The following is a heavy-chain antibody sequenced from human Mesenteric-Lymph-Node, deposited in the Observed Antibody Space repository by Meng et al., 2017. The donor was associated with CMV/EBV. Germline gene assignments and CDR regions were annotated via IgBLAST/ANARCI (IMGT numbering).Heavy chain of an antibody. D-gene: IGHD3-10*01. CDR3: ARTRDYDSGRDRKDY. CDR2: ITPVFGTA. CDR1: GGTFSSHP. J-gene: IGHJ4*02. Sequence: SGGTFSSHPISWVRQAPGQGLGWMGEITPVFGTANYAQKFQGTVTITVDESTFTAYMELSSLTSEDTGVYYCARTRDYDSGRDRKDYWGQGTLVTVSS. V-gene: IGHV1-69*01.